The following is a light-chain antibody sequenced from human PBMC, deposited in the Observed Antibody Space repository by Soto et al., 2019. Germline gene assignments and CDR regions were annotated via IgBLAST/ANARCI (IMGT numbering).Light chain of an antibody. CDR1: QSVSSY. Sequence: IGLTQSAATLSLSTGERATLSCRASQSVSSYLAWYQQKPGQAPRLLIYDASNRATGIPGRFSGSGSGTDFTLTISSLEPEDFAVYYCQQRMERFGQRTRLE. CDR2: DAS. J-gene: IGKJ5*01. CDR3: QQRMER. V-gene: IGKV3-11*01.